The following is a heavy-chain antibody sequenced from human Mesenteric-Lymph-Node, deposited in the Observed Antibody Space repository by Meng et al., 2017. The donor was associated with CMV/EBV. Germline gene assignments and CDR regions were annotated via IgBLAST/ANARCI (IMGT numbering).Heavy chain of an antibody. D-gene: IGHD4/OR15-4a*01. CDR3: ARDLYGGKYYYYYYGMDV. Sequence: GGSLRLSCAPSGFSFSSYGMHWVRQAPGKGLEWVAVISYDGSNKYYADSVKGRFTISRDNSKNTLYLQMNSLRAEDTAVYYCARDLYGGKYYYYYYGMDVWGQGTTVTVSS. CDR2: ISYDGSNK. CDR1: GFSFSSYG. J-gene: IGHJ6*02. V-gene: IGHV3-30*19.